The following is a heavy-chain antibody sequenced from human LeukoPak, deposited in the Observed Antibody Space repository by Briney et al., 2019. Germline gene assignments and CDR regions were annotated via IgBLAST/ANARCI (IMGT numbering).Heavy chain of an antibody. CDR2: ISGSGGST. J-gene: IGHJ4*02. CDR1: GFTFSSYG. CDR3: AKVSMVRGVTDKIDY. Sequence: QSGGSLRLSCAASGFTFSSYGMSWVRQAPGKGLEWVSAISGSGGSTYYADSVKGRFTISRDNSKNTLYLQMNSLRAEDTAVYYCAKVSMVRGVTDKIDYWGQGTLVTVSS. D-gene: IGHD3-10*01. V-gene: IGHV3-23*01.